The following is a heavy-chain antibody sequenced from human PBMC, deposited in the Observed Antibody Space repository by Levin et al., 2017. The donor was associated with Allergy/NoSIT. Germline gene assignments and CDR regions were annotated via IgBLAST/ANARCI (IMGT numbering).Heavy chain of an antibody. CDR1: GFSVSSKY. Sequence: GGSLRLSCAASGFSVSSKYMSWVRQAPGKGLEWVSVIYSGSSTHYADSVRGRFTISRDSPKNMLYLQMNSLRAEDTAVYYCARDQGQGYCSGTSCYNLNFDCWGQGTLVTVSS. CDR3: ARDQGQGYCSGTSCYNLNFDC. CDR2: IYSGSST. D-gene: IGHD2-2*02. V-gene: IGHV3-66*02. J-gene: IGHJ4*02.